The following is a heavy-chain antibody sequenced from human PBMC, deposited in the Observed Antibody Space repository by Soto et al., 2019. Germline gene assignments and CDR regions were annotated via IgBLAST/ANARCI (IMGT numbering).Heavy chain of an antibody. D-gene: IGHD1-26*01. Sequence: QVQLQESGPGLVEPSQTVSLTCTVSGGSISSDEYCWSWIRQTPGKGLEWIGHIYNRGSTYSNPSLKSRVTISVDTSKNPFSLQLSSVTAADTAVYSCARGPSGDKVDYWGQGTLVTVSS. CDR1: GGSISSDEYC. CDR2: IYNRGST. CDR3: ARGPSGDKVDY. J-gene: IGHJ4*02. V-gene: IGHV4-30-4*01.